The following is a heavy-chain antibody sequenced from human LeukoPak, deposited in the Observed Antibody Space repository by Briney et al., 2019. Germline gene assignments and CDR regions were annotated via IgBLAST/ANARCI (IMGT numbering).Heavy chain of an antibody. Sequence: GGSLRLSCAASGFTFSNYAMHWVRQAPDKGLEWVAVISYDGRNKYYADSVKGRFTISRDNSKNTLYVQMNTLRTGDTAVYYCARDSYGADYWGQGTLVTISS. D-gene: IGHD4-17*01. CDR1: GFTFSNYA. CDR2: ISYDGRNK. V-gene: IGHV3-30*04. J-gene: IGHJ4*02. CDR3: ARDSYGADY.